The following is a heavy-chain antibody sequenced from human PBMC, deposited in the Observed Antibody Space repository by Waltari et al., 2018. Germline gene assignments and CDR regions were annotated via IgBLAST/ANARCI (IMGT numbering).Heavy chain of an antibody. V-gene: IGHV4-38-2*02. CDR3: ARRAGEFDP. CDR2: IYHSGST. J-gene: IGHJ5*02. Sequence: QVQLQESGPGLVKPSETQSLTCTVSGYYIRRGYDGGWLRQPPGTGPDWIGRIYHSGSTYYNPSLKSRVTISVDTSKNQFSLKLSSVTAADTAVYYCARRAGEFDPCGQGTLVTVSS. CDR1: GYYIRRGYD.